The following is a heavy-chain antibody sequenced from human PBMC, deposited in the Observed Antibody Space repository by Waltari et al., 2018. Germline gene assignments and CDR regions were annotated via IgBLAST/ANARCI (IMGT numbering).Heavy chain of an antibody. D-gene: IGHD3-22*01. Sequence: QVQLQESGPGLVKPSGTLSLTCAVSGYSISSGYYWGWIRQPPGKGLEWIGSIYHSGSTYYNPSLKSRVTISVDTSKNQFSLKLSSVTAADTAVYYCARSDYYDSSGYYWYFDLWGRGTLVTVSS. CDR2: IYHSGST. V-gene: IGHV4-38-2*01. J-gene: IGHJ2*01. CDR1: GYSISSGYY. CDR3: ARSDYYDSSGYYWYFDL.